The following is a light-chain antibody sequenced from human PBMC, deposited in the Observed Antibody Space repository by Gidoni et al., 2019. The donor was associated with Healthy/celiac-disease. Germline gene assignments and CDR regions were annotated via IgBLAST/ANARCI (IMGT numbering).Light chain of an antibody. J-gene: IGKJ2*02. Sequence: EIVMTQSPATLSVSPGERATLSCRASQSVSSNLAWYQQKPGQAPRLLIYGASTRATGIPARFSGSGSGTEFTLTISSLQSEDFAVYYCQQYNNWSLSKCXVXQGTKLEIK. CDR1: QSVSSN. CDR2: GAS. V-gene: IGKV3-15*01. CDR3: QQYNNWSLSKCX.